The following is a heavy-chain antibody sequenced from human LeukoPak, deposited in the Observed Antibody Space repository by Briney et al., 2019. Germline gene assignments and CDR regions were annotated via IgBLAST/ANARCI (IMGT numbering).Heavy chain of an antibody. D-gene: IGHD6-19*01. V-gene: IGHV4-39*07. CDR1: GGSISSSSYY. CDR2: MYYSGST. Sequence: SETLSLTCTVSGGSISSSSYYWGWIRQPPGKGLEWIGSMYYSGSTYYNPSLKSRVTISVDTSKNQFSLELSSVTAADTAVYYCAREGGSGWSTFDYWGQGTLVTVSS. CDR3: AREGGSGWSTFDY. J-gene: IGHJ4*02.